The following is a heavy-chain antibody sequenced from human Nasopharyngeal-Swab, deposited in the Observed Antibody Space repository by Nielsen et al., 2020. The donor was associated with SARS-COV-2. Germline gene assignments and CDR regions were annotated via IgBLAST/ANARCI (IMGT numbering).Heavy chain of an antibody. Sequence: KVSCKGSGYSFTSYWIAWVRQMPGKGLEWMGIIYPRDSDTRYSPSFIGQVTLSVDKSTNTAFLQWNSLQASDTAMYYCVRPEGVATSFKYYFQYGMDVWGQGTMVTVPS. CDR3: VRPEGVATSFKYYFQYGMDV. D-gene: IGHD5-12*01. J-gene: IGHJ6*02. CDR1: GYSFTSYW. CDR2: IYPRDSDT. V-gene: IGHV5-51*01.